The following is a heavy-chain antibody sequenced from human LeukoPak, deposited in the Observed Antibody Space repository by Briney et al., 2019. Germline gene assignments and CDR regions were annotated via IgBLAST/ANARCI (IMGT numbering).Heavy chain of an antibody. CDR2: INWNSGSI. CDR3: ALAAAASSFDY. J-gene: IGHJ4*02. D-gene: IGHD2-15*01. Sequence: GGSLRLSCAASGFTFDDYAMHWVRQAPGKGLEWVSGINWNSGSIGYADSVKGRFTISRDNAKNSLYLQMNSLRAEDTALYYCALAAAASSFDYWGQGTLLTVSS. V-gene: IGHV3-9*01. CDR1: GFTFDDYA.